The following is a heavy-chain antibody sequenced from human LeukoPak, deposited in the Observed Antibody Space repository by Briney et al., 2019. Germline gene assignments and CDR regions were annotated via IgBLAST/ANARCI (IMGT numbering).Heavy chain of an antibody. D-gene: IGHD6-13*01. CDR2: ITGDGGST. CDR3: VKGWGLYGYSSSWYFDY. J-gene: IGHJ4*02. Sequence: GGSLRLSCAASGFTFSSYPMHWVRQAPGKGLEYVSAITGDGGSTYYANSVKGRFTVSRDNSKNTLYLQMGSLRAEDTAVYYCVKGWGLYGYSSSWYFDYWGQGTLVTVSS. V-gene: IGHV3-64*01. CDR1: GFTFSSYP.